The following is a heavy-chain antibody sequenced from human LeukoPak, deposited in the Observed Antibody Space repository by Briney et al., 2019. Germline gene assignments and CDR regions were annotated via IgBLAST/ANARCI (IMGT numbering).Heavy chain of an antibody. J-gene: IGHJ2*01. CDR2: ISWDGGST. CDR1: GFTFDDYA. Sequence: GGSLRLSCAASGFTFDDYAMHWVRHAPGKGLEWVSLISWDGGSTYYADSVKGRFTISRDNSKNSLYLQMNSLRAEDTALYYCAKPADTKMDTAMVTWYFDLWGRGTLVTVSS. CDR3: AKPADTKMDTAMVTWYFDL. D-gene: IGHD5-18*01. V-gene: IGHV3-43D*03.